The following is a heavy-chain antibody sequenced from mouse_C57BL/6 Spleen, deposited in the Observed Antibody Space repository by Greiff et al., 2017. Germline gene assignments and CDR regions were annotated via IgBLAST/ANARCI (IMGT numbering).Heavy chain of an antibody. J-gene: IGHJ2*01. CDR3: ARLVDYYGSSYVDY. D-gene: IGHD1-1*01. CDR2: IYPGDGDT. V-gene: IGHV1-82*01. CDR1: GYAFSSSW. Sequence: VQLQQSGPELVKPGASVKISCKASGYAFSSSWMNWVKQRPGQGLEWIGRIYPGDGDTNYNGKFKGKATLTADKSSSTAYMQLSSLTSEDSAVYFCARLVDYYGSSYVDYWGQGTTLTVSS.